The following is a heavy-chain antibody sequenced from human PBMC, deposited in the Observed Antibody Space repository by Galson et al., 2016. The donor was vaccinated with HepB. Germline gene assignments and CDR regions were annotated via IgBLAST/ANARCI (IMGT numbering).Heavy chain of an antibody. V-gene: IGHV3-33*01. Sequence: SLRLSCAASGFTFSRFAMHWVRQAPGKGLEWVTFTWYDGRNADYADSVKGRFTISRDNSKNTLYLQMNSLRAEDTAVYYCARSEVGGSISYWGRGTLVTVSS. D-gene: IGHD1-26*01. CDR1: GFTFSRFA. CDR2: TWYDGRNA. J-gene: IGHJ4*02. CDR3: ARSEVGGSISY.